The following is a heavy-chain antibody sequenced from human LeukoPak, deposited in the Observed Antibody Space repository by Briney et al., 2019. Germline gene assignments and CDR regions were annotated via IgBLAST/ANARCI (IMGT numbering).Heavy chain of an antibody. V-gene: IGHV3-7*01. CDR1: GFTFSNYW. CDR2: IKQDGCEK. CDR3: ASMKGSGTYSSFDY. D-gene: IGHD3-10*01. Sequence: GGSLRLSCAASGFTFSNYWMSWVRQAPGKGLEWVANIKQDGCEKYYIDSVKGRFTISRDNAKNSLYLQMNSLRVEDAAVYYCASMKGSGTYSSFDYWGQGTLVTVSA. J-gene: IGHJ4*02.